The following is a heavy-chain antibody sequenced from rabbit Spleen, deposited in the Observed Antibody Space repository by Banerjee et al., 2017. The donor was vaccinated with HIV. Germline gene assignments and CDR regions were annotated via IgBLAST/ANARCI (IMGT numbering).Heavy chain of an antibody. J-gene: IGHJ6*01. D-gene: IGHD3-1*01. CDR3: AKGGAAGGGDWSVNGMDL. CDR2: IYGGHTGST. CDR1: GFSFSSSYW. V-gene: IGHV1S45*01. Sequence: EESGGDLVKPEGSLTLTCTASGFSFSSSYWICWVRQAPGKGLEWIACIYGGHTGSTIYASWAKGRFTVSKASSTTVTLQMTSLTAADTATYFCAKGGAAGGGDWSVNGMDLWGPGTLVTVS.